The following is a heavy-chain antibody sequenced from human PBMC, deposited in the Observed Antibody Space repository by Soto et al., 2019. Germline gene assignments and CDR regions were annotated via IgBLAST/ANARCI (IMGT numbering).Heavy chain of an antibody. CDR3: ARVPDR. J-gene: IGHJ5*02. V-gene: IGHV4-30-2*01. CDR2: IYHSGNT. Sequence: SETLSLTCTVSGGSISSYSWSWIRQPPGKGLEWIGYIYHSGNTYYNPSLKSRVTISVDRSKNQFSLKLSSVTAADTAVYYCARVPDRWGQGTLVTVSS. CDR1: GGSISSYS. D-gene: IGHD2-2*01.